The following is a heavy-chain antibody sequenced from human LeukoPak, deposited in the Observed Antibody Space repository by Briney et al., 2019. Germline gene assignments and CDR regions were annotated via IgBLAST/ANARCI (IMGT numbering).Heavy chain of an antibody. CDR1: GGSFSGYY. Sequence: SETLSLTCAVYGGSFSGYYWSWIRQPPGKGLEWIGEIYYNENTNYNPSLKSRVTISVDRSKSQFSMKLSSVTAADTAVYYCARDPVAAAGTAFDYWGQGTLVTVSS. D-gene: IGHD6-13*01. CDR2: IYYNENT. CDR3: ARDPVAAAGTAFDY. V-gene: IGHV4-34*01. J-gene: IGHJ4*02.